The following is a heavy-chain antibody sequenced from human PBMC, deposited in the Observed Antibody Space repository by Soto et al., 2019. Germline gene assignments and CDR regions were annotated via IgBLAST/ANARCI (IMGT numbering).Heavy chain of an antibody. Sequence: GGSLRLSCAASGFTFSSYAMHWVRQAPGKGLEWVAVISYDGSNKYYADSVKGRFTISRDNSKSTLYLQVDSLRPEDAAVYYCARDPKTSGGQHWAFNYFDSWGQGTLVTVSS. D-gene: IGHD7-27*01. CDR2: ISYDGSNK. J-gene: IGHJ4*02. CDR3: ARDPKTSGGQHWAFNYFDS. V-gene: IGHV3-30-3*01. CDR1: GFTFSSYA.